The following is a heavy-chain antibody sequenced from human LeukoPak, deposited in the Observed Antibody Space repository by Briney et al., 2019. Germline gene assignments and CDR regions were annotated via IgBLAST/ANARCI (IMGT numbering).Heavy chain of an antibody. J-gene: IGHJ4*02. Sequence: SETLSLTCTVSGGSISSYYWSWIRQPAGKGLGWIGRIYTSGSTNYNPSLKSRVTMSVDTSKDQFSLKLSSVTAADTAVYYCAREGNYDILTGYSYHPDYWGQGTLVTVSS. V-gene: IGHV4-4*07. D-gene: IGHD3-9*01. CDR2: IYTSGST. CDR3: AREGNYDILTGYSYHPDY. CDR1: GGSISSYY.